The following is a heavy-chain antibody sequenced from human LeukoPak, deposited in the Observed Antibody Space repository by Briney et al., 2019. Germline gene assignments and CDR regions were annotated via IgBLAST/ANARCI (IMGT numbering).Heavy chain of an antibody. CDR1: GFTFSSYA. CDR2: ISYDGSNK. CDR3: ARDYVWGSPLDY. J-gene: IGHJ4*02. V-gene: IGHV3-30*04. D-gene: IGHD3-16*01. Sequence: GRSLRLSCAASGFTFSSYAMHWVRQAPGKGLEWVAVISYDGSNKYYADSVKGRFTISRDNSKNTLYLQMNSLRAEDTAVYYCARDYVWGSPLDYWGQGTLVTVSS.